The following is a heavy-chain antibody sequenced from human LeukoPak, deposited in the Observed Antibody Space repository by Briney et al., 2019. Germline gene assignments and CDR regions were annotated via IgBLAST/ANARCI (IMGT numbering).Heavy chain of an antibody. CDR2: INPKSGGT. V-gene: IGHV1-2*02. Sequence: ASVKVSCKASGGTFSSYAISWVRQAPGQGLEWMGWINPKSGGTNYAQKFQGRVTMTRDTSISTAYMELSRLRSDDTAVYYCARVEYSSSSGGGGIDYWGQGTLVTVSS. CDR3: ARVEYSSSSGGGGIDY. CDR1: GGTFSSYA. D-gene: IGHD6-6*01. J-gene: IGHJ4*02.